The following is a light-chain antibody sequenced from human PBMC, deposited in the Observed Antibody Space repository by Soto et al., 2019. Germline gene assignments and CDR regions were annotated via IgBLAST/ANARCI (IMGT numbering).Light chain of an antibody. CDR1: QSVSSY. J-gene: IGKJ3*01. V-gene: IGKV3-11*01. Sequence: ESVLTQSPATLSLSPGERATLSFMASQSVSSYLAWYQQKPGQAPRLPIYDASNRATGIPARFSGSGSGTDFTLTISSLEPEDFAVYYCQQRSNWPEFTFGPGTKVDIK. CDR3: QQRSNWPEFT. CDR2: DAS.